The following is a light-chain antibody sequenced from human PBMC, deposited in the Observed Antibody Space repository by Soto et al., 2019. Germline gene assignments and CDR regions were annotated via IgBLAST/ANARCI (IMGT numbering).Light chain of an antibody. CDR1: QSVNSK. CDR2: GAS. J-gene: IGKJ5*01. CDR3: QQYSTYPIT. V-gene: IGKV3-11*01. Sequence: DIVLTQSPGTLSLSPGERAILSCMASQSVNSKVAWYQQKPGQAPRLLIYGASNRATGIPARFSGSGSGTDFTLTISSLEPEDFATYYCQQYSTYPITFGQGTRLEIK.